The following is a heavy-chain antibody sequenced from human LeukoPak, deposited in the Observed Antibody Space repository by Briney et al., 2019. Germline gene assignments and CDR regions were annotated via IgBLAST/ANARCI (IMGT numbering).Heavy chain of an antibody. J-gene: IGHJ4*02. V-gene: IGHV3-15*01. Sequence: PGGSLRLSCAASGFTFSNAWMSWVRQAPGKGLEWVGRIKSKTDGGTTDYAAPVKGRFTISRDDSKNTLYLQMNSLKTEDTAVYYCTTVTPSSIRRSDSSSWYRWGQGTLVTVSS. D-gene: IGHD6-13*01. CDR2: IKSKTDGGTT. CDR3: TTVTPSSIRRSDSSSWYR. CDR1: GFTFSNAW.